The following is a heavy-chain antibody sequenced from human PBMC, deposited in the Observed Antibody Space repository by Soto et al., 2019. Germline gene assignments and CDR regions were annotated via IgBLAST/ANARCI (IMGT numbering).Heavy chain of an antibody. CDR1: GGSFSCYY. D-gene: IGHD3-3*01. J-gene: IGHJ5*02. CDR3: ARGVRITIFGVPRGWFDP. Sequence: SETLSLACAVYGGSFSCYYWSWVRQPPGKGLEWIGEINHSGSTNYNPSLKSRVTISVDTSKNQFSLKLSSVTAADTAVYYCARGVRITIFGVPRGWFDPWGQGTLVTVSS. CDR2: INHSGST. V-gene: IGHV4-34*01.